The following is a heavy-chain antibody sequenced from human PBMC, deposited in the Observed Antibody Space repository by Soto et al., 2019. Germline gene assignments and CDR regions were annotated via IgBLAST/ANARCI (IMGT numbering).Heavy chain of an antibody. D-gene: IGHD6-19*01. J-gene: IGHJ4*02. Sequence: QVQLQESGPGLVKPSGTLSLTCAVSGDSVSSPYYWCWVRQPPGKGLEWIGEVFHTGTTSYNPSLRSRVTISMDKSNHRFSLDLSYVTAAGTAVYYCARSAGWYAVHSWGPGTLVIVSS. CDR2: VFHTGTT. CDR1: GDSVSSPYY. V-gene: IGHV4-4*02. CDR3: ARSAGWYAVHS.